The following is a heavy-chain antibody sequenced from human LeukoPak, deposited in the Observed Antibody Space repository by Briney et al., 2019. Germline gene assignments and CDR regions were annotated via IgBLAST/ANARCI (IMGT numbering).Heavy chain of an antibody. J-gene: IGHJ2*01. Sequence: LSLTCTVSGGSISSYYWSWIRQAPGKGLEWVSYISSSGSTIYYADSVKGRFTISRDNAKNSLYLQMNSLRAEDTAVYYCARDGLAAATLHWCFDLWGRGTLVTVSS. D-gene: IGHD2-15*01. V-gene: IGHV3-11*04. CDR3: ARDGLAAATLHWCFDL. CDR1: GGSISSYY. CDR2: ISSSGSTI.